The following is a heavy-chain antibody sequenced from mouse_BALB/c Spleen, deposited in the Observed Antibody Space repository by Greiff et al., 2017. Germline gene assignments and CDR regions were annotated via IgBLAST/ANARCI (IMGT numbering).Heavy chain of an antibody. CDR1: GDSITSGY. V-gene: IGHV3-8*02. D-gene: IGHD2-4*01. CDR3: ARSLYDYDRGFAY. CDR2: ISYSGST. Sequence: VQLKQSGPRLVKPSQTLSLTCSVTGDSITSGYWNWIRKFPGNKLEYMGYISYSGSTYYNPSLKSRISITRDTSKNQYYLQLNSVTTEDTATYYCARSLYDYDRGFAYWGQGTLVTVSA. J-gene: IGHJ3*01.